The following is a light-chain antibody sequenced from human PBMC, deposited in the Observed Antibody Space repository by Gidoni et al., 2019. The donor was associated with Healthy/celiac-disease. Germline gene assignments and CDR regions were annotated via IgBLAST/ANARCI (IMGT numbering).Light chain of an antibody. CDR3: QQYNSYSPR. CDR2: KAS. J-gene: IGKJ4*02. CDR1: QSISSW. V-gene: IGKV1-5*03. Sequence: DIQMTQSPSTLSASVGDRVTITCRASQSISSWLAWYQQKPGKAPKLLIYKASSLESGVPSRFSGSGSGTEFTLTISRLQPDDFATYYCQQYNSYSPRFGGGTKVEIK.